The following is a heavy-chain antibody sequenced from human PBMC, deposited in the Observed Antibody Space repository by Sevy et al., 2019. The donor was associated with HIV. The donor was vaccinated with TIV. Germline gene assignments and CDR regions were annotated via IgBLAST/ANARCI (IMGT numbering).Heavy chain of an antibody. CDR2: IYGSRGAT. CDR1: GFTFISYA. Sequence: GGSLRLSCKPSGFTFISYAMNWVRQAPGKGLEWVSTIYGSRGATHYGDSVKGRFTISRDNSKNTLYLKMNSLRTEDTAVYYCAGGQYDSSGSFDAFDIWGQGTMVTVSS. CDR3: AGGQYDSSGSFDAFDI. J-gene: IGHJ3*02. V-gene: IGHV3-23*01. D-gene: IGHD3-22*01.